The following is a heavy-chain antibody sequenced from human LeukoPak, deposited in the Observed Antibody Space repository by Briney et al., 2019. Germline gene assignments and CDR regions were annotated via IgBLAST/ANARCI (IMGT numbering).Heavy chain of an antibody. CDR3: ARVRHNYDSSGYSYYFDY. J-gene: IGHJ4*02. CDR1: GFTFTSYW. Sequence: GGSLRLSCAASGFTFTSYWMTWVRQAPGKGLEWVAHIRQDGSEKYYVDSVKGRFTISRDNAKNSLYLQMNSLRAGDTAVYYCARVRHNYDSSGYSYYFDYWGQGTLVTVSS. V-gene: IGHV3-7*01. CDR2: IRQDGSEK. D-gene: IGHD3-22*01.